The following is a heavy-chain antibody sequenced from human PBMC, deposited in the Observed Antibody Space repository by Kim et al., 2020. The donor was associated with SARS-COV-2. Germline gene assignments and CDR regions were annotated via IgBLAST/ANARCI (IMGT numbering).Heavy chain of an antibody. CDR1: GGTFSSYA. Sequence: SVKVSCKASGGTFSSYAISWVRQAPGQGLEWMGGIIPIFGTANYAQKFQGRVTITADKSTSTAYMELSSLRSEDTAVYYCARAREPYMVRGVIPLSGMDVWGQGTTVTVSS. CDR2: IIPIFGTA. CDR3: ARAREPYMVRGVIPLSGMDV. D-gene: IGHD3-10*01. V-gene: IGHV1-69*06. J-gene: IGHJ6*02.